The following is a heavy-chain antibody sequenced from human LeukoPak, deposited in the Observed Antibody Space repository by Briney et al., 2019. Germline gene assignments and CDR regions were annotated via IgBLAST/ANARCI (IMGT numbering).Heavy chain of an antibody. D-gene: IGHD6-13*01. CDR3: ARGASSSWATFDY. CDR2: IWYDGSNK. Sequence: GRSPRLSCAASGFTFSSYGMHWVRQAPGKGLEWVAVIWYDGSNKYYADSVKGRFTISRDNAKNSLHLQMNSLRAEDTAVYYCARGASSSWATFDYWGQGTLVTVSS. CDR1: GFTFSSYG. V-gene: IGHV3-33*01. J-gene: IGHJ4*02.